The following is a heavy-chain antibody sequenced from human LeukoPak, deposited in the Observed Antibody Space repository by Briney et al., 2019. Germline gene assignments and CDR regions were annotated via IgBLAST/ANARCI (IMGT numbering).Heavy chain of an antibody. CDR2: INGDGSTT. J-gene: IGHJ4*02. Sequence: GGSLRLSCTGSGFTFSDSWIHWVRQAPWKGLVWVSRINGDGSTTNYADSVKGRFTISRDNAQDTLYLQMNTLRAEDTAVYYCATAGNYRFDYWGQGTLVTVSS. V-gene: IGHV3-74*01. D-gene: IGHD3-10*01. CDR3: ATAGNYRFDY. CDR1: GFTFSDSW.